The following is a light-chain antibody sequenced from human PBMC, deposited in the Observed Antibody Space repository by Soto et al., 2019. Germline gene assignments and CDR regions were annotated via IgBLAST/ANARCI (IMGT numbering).Light chain of an antibody. CDR2: GAS. Sequence: EIVLTQSPGTLSLSPGERATLSCRASQSVSSSYLAWYQQKPGQAPRLLIYGASSRATGIPDRFSGSGSGTDFTLTISRLEAEDFAVYYCQQCGSSPVTFGQGTKVEIK. V-gene: IGKV3-20*01. J-gene: IGKJ1*01. CDR1: QSVSSSY. CDR3: QQCGSSPVT.